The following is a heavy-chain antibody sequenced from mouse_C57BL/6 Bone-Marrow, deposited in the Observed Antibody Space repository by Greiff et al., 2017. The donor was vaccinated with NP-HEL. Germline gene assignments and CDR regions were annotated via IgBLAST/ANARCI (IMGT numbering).Heavy chain of an antibody. CDR3: ARGEYYYYAMDY. Sequence: EVKLVESGGGLVQPGGSLKLSCAASGFTFSDYGMAWVRQAPRKGPEWVAFISNLAYSIYYAATVTGRFTISRENAKNTLYLEMCSLRSEDTAMYYCARGEYYYYAMDYWGQGTSVTVSS. CDR2: ISNLAYSI. V-gene: IGHV5-15*01. CDR1: GFTFSDYG. D-gene: IGHD2-13*01. J-gene: IGHJ4*01.